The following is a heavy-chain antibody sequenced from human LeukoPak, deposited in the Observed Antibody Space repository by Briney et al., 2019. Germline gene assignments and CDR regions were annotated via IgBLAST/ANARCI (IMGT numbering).Heavy chain of an antibody. V-gene: IGHV1-2*02. J-gene: IGHJ4*02. CDR2: INPNSGGT. CDR3: ARDYPYYYGLGSSTDY. D-gene: IGHD3-10*01. CDR1: GYTFTGYY. Sequence: ASVKVSCKASGYTFTGYYMHWVRQAPGQGLEWMGWINPNSGGTNYAQKFQGRVTMTRDTSISTAYMELSRLRSDDTAVYYCARDYPYYYGLGSSTDYWGQGTLVTVSS.